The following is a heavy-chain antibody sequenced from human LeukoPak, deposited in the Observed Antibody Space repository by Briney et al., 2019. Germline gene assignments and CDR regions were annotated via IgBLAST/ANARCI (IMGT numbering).Heavy chain of an antibody. CDR2: IYSGGST. V-gene: IGHV3-53*01. D-gene: IGHD6-13*01. J-gene: IGHJ5*02. CDR1: GFTFSSYA. CDR3: ARGVTTAGNTFNWFDP. Sequence: GGSLRLSCAASGFTFSSYAMSWVRQAPGKGLEWVSFIYSGGSTYYADSVKGRFTISRDNSKNTLYLQMNSLRAEDTAVYYCARGVTTAGNTFNWFDPWGQGTLVTVSS.